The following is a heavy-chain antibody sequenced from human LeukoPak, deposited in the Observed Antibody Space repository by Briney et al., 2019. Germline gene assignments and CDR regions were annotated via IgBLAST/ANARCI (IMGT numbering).Heavy chain of an antibody. V-gene: IGHV1-2*06. CDR1: GYTFTNYY. D-gene: IGHD3-3*01. CDR3: ARCAQAGQYDFWNYGMDV. Sequence: EASVKVSCKASGYTFTNYYMHWVRQAPGQGLEWMGRINPNSGGTNYAQKFQGRVTVTRDTSISTAYMELSRLRSDDTAVYYCARCAQAGQYDFWNYGMDVWGQGTTVTVSS. J-gene: IGHJ6*02. CDR2: INPNSGGT.